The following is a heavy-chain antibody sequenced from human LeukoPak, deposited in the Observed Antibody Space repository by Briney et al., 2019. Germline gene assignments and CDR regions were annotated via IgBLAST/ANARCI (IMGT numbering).Heavy chain of an antibody. J-gene: IGHJ4*02. CDR2: MNPNSGNT. CDR1: GYTFTSYD. Sequence: ASVKVSCKASGYTFTSYDINWVRQATGQGLEWMGWMNPNSGNTGYAQKFQGRVTMTRNTSISTAYMELSSLRSEDTAVYYCARMIPYLGSYVPGASDYWGQGTLVTVSS. V-gene: IGHV1-8*01. D-gene: IGHD1-26*01. CDR3: ARMIPYLGSYVPGASDY.